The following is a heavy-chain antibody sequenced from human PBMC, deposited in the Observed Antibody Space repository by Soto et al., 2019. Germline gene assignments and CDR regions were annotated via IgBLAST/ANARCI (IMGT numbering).Heavy chain of an antibody. J-gene: IGHJ4*02. CDR2: IKNKANSYTT. CDR1: GFTFSDHY. V-gene: IGHV3-72*01. D-gene: IGHD6-19*01. Sequence: EVQLVESGGGLVQPEGSLRLSCAASGFTFSDHYMDWVRQAPGKGLEWVGRIKNKANSYTTEYAAAVKGRFIISRDDSKNSVFLQMIRLKSDDTTVYYCTRRRLCSSRSSDYCCERILVTLSS. CDR3: TRRRLCSSRSSDY.